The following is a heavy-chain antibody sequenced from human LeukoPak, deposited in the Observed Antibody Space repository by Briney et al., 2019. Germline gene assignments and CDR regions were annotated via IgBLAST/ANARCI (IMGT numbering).Heavy chain of an antibody. D-gene: IGHD3-10*01. CDR2: IIPIFGTA. Sequence: GASVKVSCKASGGTLSSYAISWVRQAPGQGLEWMGGIIPIFGTANYAQKFQGRVTITTDESTSTAYMELSSLRSEDTAVYYCARDFRYGSGSYYPNWFDPWGQGTLVTVSS. CDR3: ARDFRYGSGSYYPNWFDP. V-gene: IGHV1-69*05. J-gene: IGHJ5*02. CDR1: GGTLSSYA.